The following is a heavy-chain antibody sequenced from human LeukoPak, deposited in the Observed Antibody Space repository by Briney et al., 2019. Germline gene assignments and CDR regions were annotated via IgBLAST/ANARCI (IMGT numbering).Heavy chain of an antibody. J-gene: IGHJ4*02. CDR3: ARGTSYFDWLIYYFDY. CDR2: INPNSGGT. Sequence: ASVKVSCKASGYTFTGYYMHWVRQAPGQGLEWMGWINPNSGGTNYAQKFQGRVTMTRDTSISTAYMELSRLRSDDTAVYYCARGTSYFDWLIYYFDYWGQGTLVTVSS. D-gene: IGHD3-9*01. V-gene: IGHV1-2*02. CDR1: GYTFTGYY.